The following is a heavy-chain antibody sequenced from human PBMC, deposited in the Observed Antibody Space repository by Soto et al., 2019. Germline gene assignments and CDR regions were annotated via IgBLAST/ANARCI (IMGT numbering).Heavy chain of an antibody. D-gene: IGHD6-6*01. V-gene: IGHV3-7*01. J-gene: IGHJ4*02. CDR1: GFTFSRYW. Sequence: GGSLRLSCAASGFTFSRYWMGWVRQAPETGLEWVAIVKEDGSVRLYMDSVEGRFTISRDNAKNSLYLQMNSLRVEDTAVYYCARDPSSGALDYWGQGTLVTVSS. CDR2: VKEDGSVR. CDR3: ARDPSSGALDY.